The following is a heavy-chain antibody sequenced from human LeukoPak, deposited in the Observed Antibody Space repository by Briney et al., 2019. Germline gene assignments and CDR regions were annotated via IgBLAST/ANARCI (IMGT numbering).Heavy chain of an antibody. V-gene: IGHV1-46*01. D-gene: IGHD2-21*01. J-gene: IGHJ4*02. Sequence: ASVKVSCKASGYTFACYLLHWVRQVPGQVLEWMGFIYPTSGTTRYAQDFQGRVTMTRDTSTSTVYMYLNSLRSEDTAVYYCARDIVEISNTSGFDFWGQGSLVTVSS. CDR1: GYTFACYL. CDR3: ARDIVEISNTSGFDF. CDR2: IYPTSGTT.